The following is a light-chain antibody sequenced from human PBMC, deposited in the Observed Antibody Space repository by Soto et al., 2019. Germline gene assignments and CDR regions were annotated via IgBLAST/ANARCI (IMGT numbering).Light chain of an antibody. Sequence: EIVLTQSPGTLSLSPGERATLSCRASQSLSSNYLAWYQQKPGQAPRLLIFGASSRATGIPDRFSGSGSGTDFTLTISRLEPKDFAVYYCQRYGGSPGTFGQGTKVEIK. J-gene: IGKJ1*01. CDR2: GAS. CDR3: QRYGGSPGT. V-gene: IGKV3-20*01. CDR1: QSLSSNY.